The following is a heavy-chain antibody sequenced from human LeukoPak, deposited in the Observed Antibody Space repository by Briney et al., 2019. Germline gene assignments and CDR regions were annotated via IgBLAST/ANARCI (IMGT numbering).Heavy chain of an antibody. CDR2: INHNGNVN. CDR1: GFTFSSYW. V-gene: IGHV3-7*03. J-gene: IGHJ3*02. CDR3: ARVPPYNSI. D-gene: IGHD1-20*01. Sequence: GGSLRLSCAASGFTFSSYWMNWARQAPGKGLEWVASINHNGNVNYYVDSVKGRFTISRDNSKNTLYMQMNSLRAEDTAVYYCARVPPYNSIWGQGTMVTVSS.